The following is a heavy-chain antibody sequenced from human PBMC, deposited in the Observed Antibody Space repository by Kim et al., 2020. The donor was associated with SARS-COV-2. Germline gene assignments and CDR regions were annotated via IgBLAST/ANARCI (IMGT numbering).Heavy chain of an antibody. J-gene: IGHJ3*02. V-gene: IGHV5-51*01. CDR1: GYSFSNYW. Sequence: GESLKISCRGSGYSFSNYWIGWVRQMPGRGLEWMGIIYPDDSDTRYRPSFQGQVTISADKSISTAYLQWNSLKASDTAMYYCARQRKEWLDEDAFDIWG. CDR3: ARQRKEWLDEDAFDI. D-gene: IGHD6-19*01. CDR2: IYPDDSDT.